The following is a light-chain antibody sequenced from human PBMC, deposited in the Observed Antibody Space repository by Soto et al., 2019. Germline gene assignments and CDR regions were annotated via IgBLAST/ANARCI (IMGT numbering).Light chain of an antibody. CDR1: QGISIY. Sequence: QRPQCLSSLSASVGDRITVACRVSQGISIYLNWFQQKPGKAPKLLSYDASNLQTGVPSRFSGSGSGTDFTLIIRRLQPEDIATYYCQQHDNFPTFCQGTRPEIK. J-gene: IGKJ5*01. V-gene: IGKV1-33*01. CDR3: QQHDNFPT. CDR2: DAS.